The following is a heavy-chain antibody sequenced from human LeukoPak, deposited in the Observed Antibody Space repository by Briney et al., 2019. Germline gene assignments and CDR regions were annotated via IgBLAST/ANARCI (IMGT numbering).Heavy chain of an antibody. CDR3: ARVSTLRGDYEERVNFDY. J-gene: IGHJ4*02. CDR1: GGSFSGYY. D-gene: IGHD4-17*01. V-gene: IGHV4-34*01. CDR2: INHSGST. Sequence: SETLSLTCAVYGGSFSGYYWSWIRQPPGKGLEWIGEINHSGSTNYNPSFKSRVTISVDTSKNQFSLKLSSVTAADTAVYYCARVSTLRGDYEERVNFDYWGQGTLVTVSS.